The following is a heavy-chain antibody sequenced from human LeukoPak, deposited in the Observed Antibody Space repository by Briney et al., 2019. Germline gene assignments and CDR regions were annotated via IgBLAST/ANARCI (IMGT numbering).Heavy chain of an antibody. CDR1: GGSISSGDYY. J-gene: IGHJ2*01. CDR3: ARVRLFIGCGGDCYSVWYFDL. CDR2: LYYSGST. Sequence: SETLSLTCTVSGGSISSGDYYWSWIRQPPGKGLEWIGYLYYSGSTYYNPSLKSRVTISVDTSKNQFSLKLSSVTAADTAVYYCARVRLFIGCGGDCYSVWYFDLWGRGTLVTVSS. V-gene: IGHV4-30-4*01. D-gene: IGHD2-21*02.